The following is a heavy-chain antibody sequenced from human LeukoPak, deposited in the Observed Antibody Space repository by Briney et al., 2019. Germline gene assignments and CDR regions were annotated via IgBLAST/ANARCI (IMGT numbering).Heavy chain of an antibody. CDR2: IYNSGST. Sequence: PSETLSLTCTVSGDSVSSSYWSWIRQPPGKGLEWIGYIYNSGSTNYNPSLKSRVTISVDTSKNQFSLKLSSVTAADTAVYYCASHLTAMVDYWGQGTLVTVSS. D-gene: IGHD5-18*01. J-gene: IGHJ4*02. CDR1: GDSVSSSY. V-gene: IGHV4-4*08. CDR3: ASHLTAMVDY.